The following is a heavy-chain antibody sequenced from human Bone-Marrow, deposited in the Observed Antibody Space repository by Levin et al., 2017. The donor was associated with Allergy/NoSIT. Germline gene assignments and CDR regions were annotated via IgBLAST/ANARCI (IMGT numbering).Heavy chain of an antibody. D-gene: IGHD6-19*01. CDR1: GFTFSSYE. Sequence: GESLKISCAASGFTFSSYEMNWVRQAPGKGLEWVSYITSSGDTIYYGDSVKGRFTISRDNAKNSLFLQMNSLRAEDTAVYYCARRRYSSGWYDLDYWGQGTLVTVSS. J-gene: IGHJ4*02. CDR2: ITSSGDTI. V-gene: IGHV3-48*03. CDR3: ARRRYSSGWYDLDY.